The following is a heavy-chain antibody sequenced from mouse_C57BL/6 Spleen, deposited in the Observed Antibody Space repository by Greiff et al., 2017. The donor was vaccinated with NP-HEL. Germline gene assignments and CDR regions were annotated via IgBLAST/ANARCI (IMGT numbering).Heavy chain of an antibody. J-gene: IGHJ4*01. CDR3: ARSMDEAYAMDY. CDR1: GYSFTGYY. Sequence: EVQLQQPGPELVKPGASVKISCKASGYSFTGYYMNWVKQSPEKSLEWIGEINPSTGGTTYNQKFKAKATLTVDKSSSTAYMQLKSLTSEDSAVYYCARSMDEAYAMDYWGQGTSVTVSS. D-gene: IGHD2-3*01. V-gene: IGHV1-42*01. CDR2: INPSTGGT.